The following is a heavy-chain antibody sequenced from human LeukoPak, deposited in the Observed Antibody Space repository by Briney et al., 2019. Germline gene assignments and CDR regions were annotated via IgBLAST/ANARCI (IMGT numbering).Heavy chain of an antibody. D-gene: IGHD3-22*01. V-gene: IGHV3-49*03. CDR3: TREVTMIVVVTIFDAFDI. J-gene: IGHJ3*02. Sequence: PGGSLRLSCTASGFTFGDYAMSWFRQAPGKGLEWVGFIRSKAYGGTTEYAASVKGRFTISGDDSKSIAYLQMNSLKTEDTAVYYCTREVTMIVVVTIFDAFDIWGQGTMVTVSS. CDR1: GFTFGDYA. CDR2: IRSKAYGGTT.